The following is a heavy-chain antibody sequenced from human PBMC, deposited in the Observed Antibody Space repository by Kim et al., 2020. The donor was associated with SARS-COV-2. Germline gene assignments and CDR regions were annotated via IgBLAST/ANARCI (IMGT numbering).Heavy chain of an antibody. CDR1: GGSFNGHY. CDR3: ARRPAGIDS. CDR2: INHTGNT. Sequence: SETLSLTCAVVGGSFNGHYWNWFRQPPGLGLEWIGEINHTGNTKYSPSLKSRATLSVDTSKNQFSLKLRSVTAADTAVYYCARRPAGIDSWGQGTPVTVS. J-gene: IGHJ4*02. D-gene: IGHD2-21*01. V-gene: IGHV4-34*01.